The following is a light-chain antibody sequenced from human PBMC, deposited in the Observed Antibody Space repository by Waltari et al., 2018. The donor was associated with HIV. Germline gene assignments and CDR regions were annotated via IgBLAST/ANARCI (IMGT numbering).Light chain of an antibody. CDR3: NSYTSSNTFV. CDR2: YIT. V-gene: IGLV2-14*03. CDR1: YADAGGHTY. J-gene: IGLJ1*01. Sequence: QSALTQHASVYGSPGQSHTISCTGTYADAGGHTYVSWYQHHPGKAPKVIIYYITKRPSGISDRFSGSKSGNTASLTISGLQAEDEADYYCNSYTSSNTFVFGTGTKVTVL.